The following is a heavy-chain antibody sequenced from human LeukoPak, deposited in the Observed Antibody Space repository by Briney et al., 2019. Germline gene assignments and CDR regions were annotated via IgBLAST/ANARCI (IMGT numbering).Heavy chain of an antibody. J-gene: IGHJ4*02. CDR3: ARDQTSSGWKGYFYY. CDR1: GYTFTSYG. CDR2: ISAYNGNT. D-gene: IGHD6-19*01. Sequence: GASVKVSCKASGYTFTSYGISWVRQAPGQGLEWMGWISAYNGNTNYAQKLQGRVTMTTDTSTSTAYMELRSLRSDDTTVYYCARDQTSSGWKGYFYYWGQGILATVSS. V-gene: IGHV1-18*01.